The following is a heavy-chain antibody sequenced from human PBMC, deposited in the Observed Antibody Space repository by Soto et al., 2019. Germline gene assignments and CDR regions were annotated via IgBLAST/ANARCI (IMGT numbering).Heavy chain of an antibody. Sequence: GSLRLSSAASVFTFANHWMHWVRQAPGKGLEWVPRMNSDGSTTDYADSVKGRFTVSRDNAKNTLYLQMNSLRAEDTAVYYCATAEVDYWGPGTLVTVSS. CDR2: MNSDGSTT. J-gene: IGHJ4*02. CDR3: ATAEVDY. V-gene: IGHV3-74*01. CDR1: VFTFANHW.